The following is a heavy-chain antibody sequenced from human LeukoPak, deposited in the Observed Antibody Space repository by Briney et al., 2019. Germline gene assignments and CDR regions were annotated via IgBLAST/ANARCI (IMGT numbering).Heavy chain of an antibody. V-gene: IGHV1-69*13. CDR1: GGTFSSYA. D-gene: IGHD5-18*01. Sequence: GASVKVCCKASGGTFSSYAISWVRQAPGQGLEWMGGIIPIFGTANYAQKFQGRVTITADESTSTAYMELSSLRSEDTAVYYCARSASGYSYYDYWGQGTLVTVSS. J-gene: IGHJ4*02. CDR3: ARSASGYSYYDY. CDR2: IIPIFGTA.